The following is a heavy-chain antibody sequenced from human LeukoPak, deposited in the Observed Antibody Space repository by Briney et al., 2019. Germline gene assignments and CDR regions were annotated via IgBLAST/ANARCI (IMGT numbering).Heavy chain of an antibody. D-gene: IGHD2-2*01. V-gene: IGHV3-23*01. CDR2: ISGSGGST. CDR1: GFTFSSYA. CDR3: AKALIYCSSTSCYRVRANYYYYGMDV. J-gene: IGHJ6*02. Sequence: QTGGSLRLSCAASGFTFSSYAMSWVRQAPGKGLEWVSAISGSGGSTYYADSVKGRFTISRDNSKNTLYLQMNSLRAEDTAVYYCAKALIYCSSTSCYRVRANYYYYGMDVWGQGTTVTVSS.